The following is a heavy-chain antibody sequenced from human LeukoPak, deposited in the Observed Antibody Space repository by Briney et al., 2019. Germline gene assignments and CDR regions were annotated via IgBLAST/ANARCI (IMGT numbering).Heavy chain of an antibody. J-gene: IGHJ5*02. Sequence: ASVKVSCKASGYTFRSYGISWVRQAPGQRLEWMGWINAGNGNTKYSQEFQGRVTITRDTSASTAYMELSSLRSEDMAVYYCARDLGGWYTNWFDPWGQGTLVTVSS. CDR1: GYTFRSYG. V-gene: IGHV1-3*03. D-gene: IGHD1-1*01. CDR2: INAGNGNT. CDR3: ARDLGGWYTNWFDP.